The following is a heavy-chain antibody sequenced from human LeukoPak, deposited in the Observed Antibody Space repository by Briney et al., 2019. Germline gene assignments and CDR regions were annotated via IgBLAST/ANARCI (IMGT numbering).Heavy chain of an antibody. D-gene: IGHD2-2*01. CDR2: IGGSGYTT. Sequence: PAGSLSLSCAASGFTFNGYAMSWVRQAPGKGLEWVSAIGGSGYTTYYADSVKGRFTISRDNSKNTLYLQVNSLRAEDTAVYYCAKCMEPAARGSFDYWGQGTLVTVSS. CDR3: AKCMEPAARGSFDY. CDR1: GFTFNGYA. V-gene: IGHV3-23*01. J-gene: IGHJ4*02.